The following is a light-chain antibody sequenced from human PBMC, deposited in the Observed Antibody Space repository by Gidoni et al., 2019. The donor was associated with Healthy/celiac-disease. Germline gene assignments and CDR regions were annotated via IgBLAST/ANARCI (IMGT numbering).Light chain of an antibody. J-gene: IGKJ3*01. CDR1: HSVSSY. CDR2: DAS. V-gene: IGKV3D-11*02. Sequence: EVVLKQSRATPSSSPGERATLSCTANHSVSSYLAWYQQKPGQAPRLLIYDASHRATGIAALFSGSGPGTAFSLPISSLGPEDFAVEACQQRWAFGHXTKVDIK. CDR3: QQRWA.